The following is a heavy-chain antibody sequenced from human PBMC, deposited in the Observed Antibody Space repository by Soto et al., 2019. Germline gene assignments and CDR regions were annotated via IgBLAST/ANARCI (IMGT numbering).Heavy chain of an antibody. CDR2: IYYSGST. Sequence: PSETLSLTCTVSGGSISSYYWSWIRQPPGKGLEWIGYIYYSGSTNYNPSLKSRVTISVDTSKNQFSLKLSSVTAADTAVYYCARSGYSSSWRYYYYYGMDVCGQGTTVTVYS. J-gene: IGHJ6*02. V-gene: IGHV4-59*01. CDR1: GGSISSYY. CDR3: ARSGYSSSWRYYYYYGMDV. D-gene: IGHD6-13*01.